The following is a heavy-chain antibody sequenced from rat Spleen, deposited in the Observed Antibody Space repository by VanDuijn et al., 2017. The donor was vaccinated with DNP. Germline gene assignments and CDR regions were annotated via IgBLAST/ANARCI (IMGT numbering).Heavy chain of an antibody. CDR3: AIQLWVFDY. V-gene: IGHV3-3*01. D-gene: IGHD1-7*01. CDR1: GYSITSNHK. Sequence: EVQLQESGPGRVKPSQSLSLTCSVTGYSITSNHKWTWIRKFPGNELEWMGYINNAGSTNYNPSLKSRFSITRDTSKNQFFLQVNSVRNEDIATYYCAIQLWVFDYWGQGVMVIVSS. CDR2: INNAGST. J-gene: IGHJ2*01.